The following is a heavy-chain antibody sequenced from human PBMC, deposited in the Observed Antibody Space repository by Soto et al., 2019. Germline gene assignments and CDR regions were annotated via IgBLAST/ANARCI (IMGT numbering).Heavy chain of an antibody. CDR1: GFTFGNYW. Sequence: GGSLRLSCAASGFTFGNYWMHWVRQAPGKGLLWVSRINPDGSTPSYTDPVTGRFTVSRDNARNTLYLQMNSLRTEDTAAYYCARSDPQCSGNNCPSIDHWGQGTLVTVSS. V-gene: IGHV3-74*01. J-gene: IGHJ4*02. CDR3: ARSDPQCSGNNCPSIDH. D-gene: IGHD2-2*01. CDR2: INPDGSTP.